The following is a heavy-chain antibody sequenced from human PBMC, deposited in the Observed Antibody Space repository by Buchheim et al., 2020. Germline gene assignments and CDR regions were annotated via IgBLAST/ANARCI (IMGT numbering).Heavy chain of an antibody. CDR1: GFTFSSYE. CDR2: ISSSGSTI. J-gene: IGHJ4*02. D-gene: IGHD3-16*02. V-gene: IGHV3-48*03. Sequence: EVQLVESGGGLVQPGGSLRLSCAASGFTFSSYEMNWVRQAPGKGLEWVSYISSSGSTIYYADSVKGRFTISRENAKNSLYLQMNSLRAEDTAVYYCARASQTYDYIWGSYRSTIDYWSQGTL. CDR3: ARASQTYDYIWGSYRSTIDY.